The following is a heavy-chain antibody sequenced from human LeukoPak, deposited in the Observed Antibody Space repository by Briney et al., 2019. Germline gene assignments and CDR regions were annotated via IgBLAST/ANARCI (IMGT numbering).Heavy chain of an antibody. V-gene: IGHV1-2*02. CDR2: INPNSGVT. D-gene: IGHD4-17*01. J-gene: IGHJ4*02. CDR3: ASDHDYGDHSWVYYFDH. Sequence: ASVKVSCKASGYTFTDDYVHWVRQAPGQGLEWMGWINPNSGVTNYAQKFQGRVTMTRDMSISTAYMELSRLRSDDTAVYYCASDHDYGDHSWVYYFDHWGQGTLVTVSS. CDR1: GYTFTDDY.